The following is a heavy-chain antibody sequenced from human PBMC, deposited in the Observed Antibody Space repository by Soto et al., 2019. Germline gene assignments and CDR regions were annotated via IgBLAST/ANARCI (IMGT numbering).Heavy chain of an antibody. J-gene: IGHJ4*02. CDR2: IDPSDSQT. CDR3: ARQIYDSDTGPNFQYYFDS. D-gene: IGHD3-22*01. Sequence: GVLLKISWKGAGYSFAGYWITWVRQKPGEGLEWMGRIDPSDSQTYYSPSFRGHVTISVTKSITTVFLQWSSLRASDTAMYYCARQIYDSDTGPNFQYYFDSWGEGTPVTRSS. V-gene: IGHV5-10-1*01. CDR1: GYSFAGYW.